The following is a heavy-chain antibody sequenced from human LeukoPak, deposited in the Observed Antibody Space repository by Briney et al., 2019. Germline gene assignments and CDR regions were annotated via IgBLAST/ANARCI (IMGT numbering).Heavy chain of an antibody. D-gene: IGHD7-27*01. CDR3: ARHENWGSTKGDSFYI. Sequence: SETLSLTFTVSGGSLNSYYWIWIRQPPGKGLERIGYVHYSGTTKYNPSLKGRVTISVDTSKNQFSLKVSSVTAAGTAVYYCARHENWGSTKGDSFYIWGQGKMVTVSS. CDR1: GGSLNSYY. CDR2: VHYSGTT. V-gene: IGHV4-59*08. J-gene: IGHJ3*02.